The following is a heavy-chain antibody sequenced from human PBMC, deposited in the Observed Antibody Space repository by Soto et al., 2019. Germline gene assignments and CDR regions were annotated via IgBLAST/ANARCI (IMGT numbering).Heavy chain of an antibody. Sequence: SETLSLTCIVSGESISSSSYYWGWIRQPPGKGLEWIGSIYYSGRTYYNPSFKSRVTISIDTSKNQFSLKLSSVTATDTAVYYCPRQRTTVVTQAYFDHWRQRALVTVGS. J-gene: IGHJ4*02. CDR1: GESISSSSYY. CDR3: PRQRTTVVTQAYFDH. D-gene: IGHD2-21*02. CDR2: IYYSGRT. V-gene: IGHV4-39*01.